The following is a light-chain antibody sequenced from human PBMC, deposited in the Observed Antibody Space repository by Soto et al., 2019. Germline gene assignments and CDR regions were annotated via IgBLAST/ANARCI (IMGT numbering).Light chain of an antibody. J-gene: IGKJ1*01. Sequence: DIQMTQSPSAMSASVGDRFTITCRASQDISNFLAWFQQKPGKVPKRLIYAASSLQSGVPSRFSGIGSGTEFTLTITSLQPDDFATYYCQQYDSYAWTFGQGTKVDIK. CDR3: QQYDSYAWT. CDR1: QDISNF. CDR2: AAS. V-gene: IGKV1-17*03.